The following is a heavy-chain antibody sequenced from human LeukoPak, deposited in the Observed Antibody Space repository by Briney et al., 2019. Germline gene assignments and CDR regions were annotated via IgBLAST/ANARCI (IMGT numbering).Heavy chain of an antibody. CDR2: IYHSGST. D-gene: IGHD2-15*01. Sequence: SETLSLTCAVSGYSISSGYYWGWIRQPPGKGLEWIGSIYHSGSTYYNPSLKSRVTISVDTSKNQFSLKLSSVTVADTAVYYCASLCSGGSCYLESGWFDPWGQGTLVTVSS. V-gene: IGHV4-38-2*01. CDR1: GYSISSGYY. J-gene: IGHJ5*02. CDR3: ASLCSGGSCYLESGWFDP.